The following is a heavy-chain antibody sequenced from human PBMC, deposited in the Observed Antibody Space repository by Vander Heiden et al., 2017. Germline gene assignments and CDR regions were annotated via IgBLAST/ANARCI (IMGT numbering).Heavy chain of an antibody. D-gene: IGHD5-12*01. V-gene: IGHV3-21*01. CDR3: AGFAEGWLQSNYYFDY. CDR1: GSPFSSYG. J-gene: IGHJ4*02. Sequence: EVQLVEAGGGLVKPGGSLRPSCSASGSPFSSYGMNWVRHAPRKGLEWVSSIGSSSSYIYYADSVKGRFTISRDNAKNSLYLQMNSRRAEGTAVYYCAGFAEGWLQSNYYFDYWGQGTLVTVSS. CDR2: IGSSSSYI.